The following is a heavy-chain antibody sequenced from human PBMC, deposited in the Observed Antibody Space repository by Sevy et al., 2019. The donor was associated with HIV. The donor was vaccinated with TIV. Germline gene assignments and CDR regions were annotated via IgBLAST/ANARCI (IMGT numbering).Heavy chain of an antibody. V-gene: IGHV1-18*01. J-gene: IGHJ5*02. Sequence: GESVKISCKASGYSFTNYGIGWVRQAPGQGLEWMGWISGYNGYTNYAQNLQGRVTMTTDTSTSTAYMELRSLRSDDTAIYYCAKEGKNISSWFDPWGQGTLVTVSS. CDR3: AKEGKNISSWFDP. D-gene: IGHD3-3*02. CDR1: GYSFTNYG. CDR2: ISGYNGYT.